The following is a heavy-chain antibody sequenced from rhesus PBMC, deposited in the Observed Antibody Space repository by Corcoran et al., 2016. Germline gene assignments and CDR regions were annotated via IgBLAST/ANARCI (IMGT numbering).Heavy chain of an antibody. CDR1: GASLNTNW. CDR2: NDGNRGTT. J-gene: IGHJ4*01. D-gene: IGHD3-34*01. CDR3: TSVRGGINYYFDS. V-gene: IGHV4-80*01. Sequence: QVQLQASGPGLVKPSETLSLACSVSGASLNTNWWSWILQFPGKGLEGIGENDGNRGTTNATTYRKSRVTSSKDAAKNQFSLNLNSVTAADTALYYCTSVRGGINYYFDSWGQGVLVTVSS.